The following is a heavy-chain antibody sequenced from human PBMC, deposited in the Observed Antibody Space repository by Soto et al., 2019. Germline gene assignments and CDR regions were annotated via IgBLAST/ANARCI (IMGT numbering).Heavy chain of an antibody. V-gene: IGHV4-30-4*01. CDR2: IYYSGST. CDR3: AREQNQALYYYDSSGYSYDWFDP. CDR1: GGSISSGDYY. D-gene: IGHD3-22*01. Sequence: PSETLSLTCTVSGGSISSGDYYWSWIRQPPGKGPEWIGYIYYSGSTYYNPSLKSRVTISVDTSKNQFSLKLSSVTAADTAVYYCAREQNQALYYYDSSGYSYDWFDPWGQGTLVTVSS. J-gene: IGHJ5*02.